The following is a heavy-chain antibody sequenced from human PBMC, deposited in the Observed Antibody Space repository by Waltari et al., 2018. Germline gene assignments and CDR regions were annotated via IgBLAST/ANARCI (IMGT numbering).Heavy chain of an antibody. Sequence: EVQLVESGGGLVQPGGSLRLSCAASGFTFSSYWMSWVRQAPGKGLEWVANIKQDGSEKYYVDSVKGRFTISRDNAKNSLYLQMNSLRAEDTAVYYCARVPYSYGTVAIIHFDYWGQGTLVTVSS. D-gene: IGHD5-18*01. CDR2: IKQDGSEK. CDR3: ARVPYSYGTVAIIHFDY. J-gene: IGHJ4*02. CDR1: GFTFSSYW. V-gene: IGHV3-7*01.